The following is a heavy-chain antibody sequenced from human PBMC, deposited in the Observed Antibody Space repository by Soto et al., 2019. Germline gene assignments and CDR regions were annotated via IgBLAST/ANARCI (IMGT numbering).Heavy chain of an antibody. CDR3: AKVRIQLWLEGRDFDY. D-gene: IGHD5-18*01. Sequence: QVQLVESGGGVVQPGRSLRLSCAASGFTFSSYGIHWVRQAPGKGLEWVAGISYDGSNKDYADSVKGRFTISRENSKNTLYLQMNRLRAEDTAVYYCAKVRIQLWLEGRDFDYWGQGTLVTVSS. CDR1: GFTFSSYG. CDR2: ISYDGSNK. V-gene: IGHV3-30*18. J-gene: IGHJ4*02.